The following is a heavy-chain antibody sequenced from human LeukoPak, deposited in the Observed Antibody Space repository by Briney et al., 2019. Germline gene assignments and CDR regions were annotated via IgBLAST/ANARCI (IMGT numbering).Heavy chain of an antibody. Sequence: ASVKVSCNASGGTFSSYWMHWVRQAPGQGLEWLGLINPAGTITVFARKFQGRATVTRDTSASTVYMELNTLTSEDTAIYYCVREDNSPYKNFDHWSQGTLVTVSS. J-gene: IGHJ4*02. CDR1: GGTFSSYW. D-gene: IGHD1-1*01. CDR3: VREDNSPYKNFDH. CDR2: INPAGTIT. V-gene: IGHV1-46*01.